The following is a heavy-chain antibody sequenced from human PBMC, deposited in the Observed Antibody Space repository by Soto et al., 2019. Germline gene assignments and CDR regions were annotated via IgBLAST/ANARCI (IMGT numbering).Heavy chain of an antibody. CDR1: SGSISSSNW. V-gene: IGHV4-4*02. Sequence: SETLSLTCAVSSGSISSSNWWSWVRQPPGKGLEWIGEIYHSGSTNYNPSLKSRVTISVDKSKNQFSLKLSSVTAADTAVYYCARGPGAHIVATGTWFDPWGQGTLVTVSS. CDR2: IYHSGST. D-gene: IGHD5-12*01. J-gene: IGHJ5*02. CDR3: ARGPGAHIVATGTWFDP.